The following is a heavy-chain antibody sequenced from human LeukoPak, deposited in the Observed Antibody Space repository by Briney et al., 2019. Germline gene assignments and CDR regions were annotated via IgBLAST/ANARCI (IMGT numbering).Heavy chain of an antibody. V-gene: IGHV3-30*03. CDR2: ISYDGRNK. CDR3: ARLLVYNSGGEAFDY. CDR1: GFTFSSYG. J-gene: IGHJ4*02. D-gene: IGHD3-10*01. Sequence: GGSLRLSCAASGFTFSSYGMHWVRQAPGKGLEWVALISYDGRNKHHADSVKGRFTISRDNSKNTLYLQLNSLRAEDTAVYYCARLLVYNSGGEAFDYWGPGTLVTVSS.